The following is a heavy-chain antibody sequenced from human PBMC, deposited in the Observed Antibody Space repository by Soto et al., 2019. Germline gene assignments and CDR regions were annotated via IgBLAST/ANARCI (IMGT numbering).Heavy chain of an antibody. CDR1: GLSISRAGYS. D-gene: IGHD4-4*01. J-gene: IGHJ4*02. Sequence: TLSLTCAVSGLSISRAGYSCSWILQRPGKGLEWIGYIHHSGRTYYNPSLKNRVTISVDRSKNQFSLNLRSVTAADTAVYYCARALSNNDDDYFDYWGQGTLVTVSS. V-gene: IGHV4-30-2*01. CDR3: ARALSNNDDDYFDY. CDR2: IHHSGRT.